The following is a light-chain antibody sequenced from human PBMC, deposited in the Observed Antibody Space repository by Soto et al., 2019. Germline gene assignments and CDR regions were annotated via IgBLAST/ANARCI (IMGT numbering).Light chain of an antibody. CDR3: QQYNDNWT. V-gene: IGKV1-5*03. CDR2: KAS. CDR1: QSISSW. J-gene: IGKJ1*01. Sequence: DIQMTQSPSTLSASVGDRVTITCRASQSISSWLAWYQQKPGKAPKLLIYKASTLQSVVPSRFSGSGSGTEFTLAISSLQPDDSANYYCQQYNDNWTFGQGTKVEIK.